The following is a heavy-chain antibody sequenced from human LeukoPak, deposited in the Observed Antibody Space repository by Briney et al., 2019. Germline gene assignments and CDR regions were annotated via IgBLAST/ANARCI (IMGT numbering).Heavy chain of an antibody. J-gene: IGHJ4*02. CDR3: AREPRVIGTTMVKATVDY. Sequence: GGSLRRSCAASGFTFSNYWMSWVRQAPGKGLEWVASIKQDGSEKYCVDSVKGRFTISRDNAKTSLYLQMNSLRAEDTAVYYYAREPRVIGTTMVKATVDYWGQGTLVTVSS. CDR2: IKQDGSEK. CDR1: GFTFSNYW. V-gene: IGHV3-7*01. D-gene: IGHD5-18*01.